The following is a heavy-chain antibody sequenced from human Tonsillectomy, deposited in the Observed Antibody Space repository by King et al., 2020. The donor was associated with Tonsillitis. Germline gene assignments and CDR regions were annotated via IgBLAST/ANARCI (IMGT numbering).Heavy chain of an antibody. CDR3: LRRGGFCTGVRCYEAY. CDR1: GYTFTNFG. CDR2: ISTYNFNT. J-gene: IGHJ4*02. V-gene: IGHV1-18*01. D-gene: IGHD2-8*02. Sequence: QLVQSGAELKKPGASVKVSCKASGYTFTNFGITWVRQAPGQGLEWMGWISTYNFNTKYAHKFQGRVTLTTDTSTSTAYMELRSLRTDDTAVYYCLRRGGFCTGVRCYEAYWGQGTLVTVSS.